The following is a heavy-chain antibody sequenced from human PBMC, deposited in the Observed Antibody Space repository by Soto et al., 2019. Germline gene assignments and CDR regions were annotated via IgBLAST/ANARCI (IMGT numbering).Heavy chain of an antibody. V-gene: IGHV1-3*01. J-gene: IGHJ4*02. CDR1: GYAFTSYT. D-gene: IGHD1-26*01. CDR2: INADNGDS. CDR3: ARDTGSGLRVEPGIFEY. Sequence: QVQLVQSGAEVKKPGASVKVSCNPSGYAFTSYTMHWVRKAPGQGLEWMGWINADNGDSKYSQKFQGRVTITRDTSASIAYMELSSLRSEDTAVYYCARDTGSGLRVEPGIFEYWGQGTLVTVSS.